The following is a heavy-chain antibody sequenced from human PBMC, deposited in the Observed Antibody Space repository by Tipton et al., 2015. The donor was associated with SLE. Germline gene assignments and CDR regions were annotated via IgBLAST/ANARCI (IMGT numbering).Heavy chain of an antibody. D-gene: IGHD6-25*01. V-gene: IGHV4-61*01. CDR3: TKSRWSLAATDES. CDR2: IYYSGST. J-gene: IGHJ5*02. Sequence: TLSLTCTVSGGSVSSGSYSWSWIRQPPGKGLEWIAYIYYSGSTNYNPSLKSRVTISIDTSKNQFSLKLSSVTAADTAVYYCTKSRWSLAATDESWGQGTLVSVSS. CDR1: GGSVSSGSYS.